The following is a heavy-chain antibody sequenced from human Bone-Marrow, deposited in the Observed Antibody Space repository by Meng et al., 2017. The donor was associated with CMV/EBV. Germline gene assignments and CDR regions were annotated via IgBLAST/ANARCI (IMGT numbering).Heavy chain of an antibody. CDR3: ARDLIGELPR. D-gene: IGHD1-26*01. J-gene: IGHJ4*02. Sequence: SLKSSCAASGFTFDDYAMHWVRQAPGKGLEWVSGISWNSGSIGYADSVKGRFTISRDNAKNSLYLQMNSLRAEDTAVYYCARDLIGELPRWGQGTLVTVSS. CDR2: ISWNSGSI. V-gene: IGHV3-9*01. CDR1: GFTFDDYA.